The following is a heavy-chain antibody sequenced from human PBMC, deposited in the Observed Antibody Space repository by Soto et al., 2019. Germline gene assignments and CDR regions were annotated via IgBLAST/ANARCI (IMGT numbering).Heavy chain of an antibody. J-gene: IGHJ4*02. CDR1: GFNFSSYA. Sequence: EVQLLESGGGLVQPGGCLRLSCAASGFNFSSYAMSWVRQASGKGLEWVSAISGSGGGTFYTDSVKGRFTISRDNSKNTLYLQMNSLRAEDTAIYYGAKFRSEVVVAATNYWGQGILVTVSS. CDR2: ISGSGGGT. D-gene: IGHD2-15*01. V-gene: IGHV3-23*01. CDR3: AKFRSEVVVAATNY.